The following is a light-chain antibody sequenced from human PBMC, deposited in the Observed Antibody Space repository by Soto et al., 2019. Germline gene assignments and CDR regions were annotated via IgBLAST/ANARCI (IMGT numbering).Light chain of an antibody. CDR1: SSDVGGYNY. J-gene: IGLJ1*01. V-gene: IGLV2-14*03. Sequence: QSVLTQPASVSGSPGQSIAISCTGTSSDVGGYNYVTWYQQHPGKAPKLMIYDVSNRPSGVSPRFSGAKSGNTASLTIAGLQAEDEADYYRSSYTRRSTYVFGTGTKVTV. CDR2: DVS. CDR3: SSYTRRSTYV.